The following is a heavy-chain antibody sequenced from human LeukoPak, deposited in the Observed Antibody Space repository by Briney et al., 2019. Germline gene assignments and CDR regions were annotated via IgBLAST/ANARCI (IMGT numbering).Heavy chain of an antibody. CDR1: GFTFSSYS. CDR3: ATPIAVAGTEAFDI. CDR2: ISSSSSYI. D-gene: IGHD6-19*01. V-gene: IGHV3-21*01. J-gene: IGHJ3*02. Sequence: PGGSLRLSCAASGFTFSSYSMNWVRQAPGKGLEWVSSISSSSSYIYYADSVKGRFTISRDNAKNSLYLQMNSLRAEDTAVYYCATPIAVAGTEAFDIWGQGTMVTVSS.